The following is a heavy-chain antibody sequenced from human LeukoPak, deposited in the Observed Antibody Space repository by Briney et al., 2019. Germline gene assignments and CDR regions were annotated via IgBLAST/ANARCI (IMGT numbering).Heavy chain of an antibody. J-gene: IGHJ4*02. Sequence: ASVKVSCKASGYTFTGYYMHWVRQAPGQGLEWMVRSNPNSGGTNYAQKFQGRVTMTRDTPISTAYMELSRLSSDDTAVYYCARDSSSSPYWGQGTLVTVSS. V-gene: IGHV1-2*06. D-gene: IGHD6-13*01. CDR3: ARDSSSSPY. CDR1: GYTFTGYY. CDR2: SNPNSGGT.